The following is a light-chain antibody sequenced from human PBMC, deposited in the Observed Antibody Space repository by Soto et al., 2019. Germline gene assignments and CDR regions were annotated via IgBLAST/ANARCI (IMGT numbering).Light chain of an antibody. CDR1: SSDVGGYDF. CDR2: EVS. Sequence: QSVLTQPASVSGSPGQSITVSCTGTSSDVGGYDFVSWYQQHPGKAPKLMISEVSNRPSGVSTRFSGSKSGNTASLTISGLQAEDEADYFCVSRTSADTIWVFGGGTKLTVL. CDR3: VSRTSADTIWV. J-gene: IGLJ3*02. V-gene: IGLV2-14*03.